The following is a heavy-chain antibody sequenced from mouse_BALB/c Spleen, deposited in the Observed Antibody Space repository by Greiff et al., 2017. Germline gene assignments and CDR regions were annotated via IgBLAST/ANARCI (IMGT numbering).Heavy chain of an antibody. Sequence: EVQLVESGGGLVQPGGSRKLSCAASGFTFSSYAMSWVRQTPEKRLEWVASISSGGSTYYPDSVKGRFTISRDNARNILYLQMSSLRSEDTAMYYCARSVWFYFDYWGQGTTLTVSS. CDR1: GFTFSSYA. V-gene: IGHV5-6-5*01. D-gene: IGHD2-10*02. J-gene: IGHJ2*01. CDR3: ARSVWFYFDY. CDR2: ISSGGST.